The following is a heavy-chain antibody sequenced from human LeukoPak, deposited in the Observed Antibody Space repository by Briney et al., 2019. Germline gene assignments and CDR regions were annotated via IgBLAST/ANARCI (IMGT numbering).Heavy chain of an antibody. CDR3: AKPRGNYGSGSFDY. CDR2: ISGSGGRT. V-gene: IGHV3-23*01. J-gene: IGHJ4*02. Sequence: PGGSLRHSCAASGFTFSSYAMSWVRQAPGKGLEWVSVISGSGGRTSYADSVKGRFTVSRDNSKNTLYLQMNSLRAEDTALYYCAKPRGNYGSGSFDYWGREPWSPSPQ. D-gene: IGHD3-10*01. CDR1: GFTFSSYA.